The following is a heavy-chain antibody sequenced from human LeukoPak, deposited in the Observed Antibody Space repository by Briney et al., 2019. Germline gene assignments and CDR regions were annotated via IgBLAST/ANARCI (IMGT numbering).Heavy chain of an antibody. CDR3: AKGASIHVTGPDY. J-gene: IGHJ4*02. Sequence: GGSLRLSCAASGFTLSCFRMSWVRQAPGKGLEWVSRIIESGGTNYADSVKGRFTISRDNSKNTLYLQMNSLRAEDTAVYYCAKGASIHVTGPDYWGPGTLVTVSS. CDR2: IIESGGT. D-gene: IGHD3-9*01. CDR1: GFTLSCFR. V-gene: IGHV3-23*01.